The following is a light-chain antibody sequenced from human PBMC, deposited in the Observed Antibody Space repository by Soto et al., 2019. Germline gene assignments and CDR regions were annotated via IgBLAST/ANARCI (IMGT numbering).Light chain of an antibody. CDR2: GAS. CDR3: QQYNNWPQT. V-gene: IGKV3-15*01. Sequence: ETVMTQSPATLSVSPGERATLSCRASQSVGTTLAWYQQKPGQAPRLVIYGASSRATGIPARFSGSGSGTEFTLTISSLQSEDFAVYYCQQYNNWPQTF. CDR1: QSVGTT. J-gene: IGKJ1*01.